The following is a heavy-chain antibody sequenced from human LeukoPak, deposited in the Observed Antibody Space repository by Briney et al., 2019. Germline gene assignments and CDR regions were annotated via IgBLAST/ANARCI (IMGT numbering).Heavy chain of an antibody. V-gene: IGHV4-31*03. CDR2: IYYSGST. D-gene: IGHD3-10*01. Sequence: SETLSLTCTVSGGSISSGGYYWSWIRQHPGKGLEWIGYIYYSGSTYYNPSLKSRVTISVDTSKNQFSPKLSSVTAADTAVYYCARGHLVRGVIHGFYFDYWGQGTLVTVSS. CDR3: ARGHLVRGVIHGFYFDY. J-gene: IGHJ4*02. CDR1: GGSISSGGYY.